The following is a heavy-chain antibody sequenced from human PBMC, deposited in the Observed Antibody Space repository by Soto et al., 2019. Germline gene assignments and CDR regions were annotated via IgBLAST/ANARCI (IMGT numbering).Heavy chain of an antibody. CDR2: MNPNSGNT. Sequence: ASFQVSCNASGSTFTSYGISWVRQATGQGLEWMGWMNPNSGNTGYAQKFQGRVTMTRNTSISTAYMELSRLRSDDTAVYYCARGATGTPSNDAFDIWGQGTMVTVSS. CDR1: GSTFTSYG. J-gene: IGHJ3*02. CDR3: ARGATGTPSNDAFDI. D-gene: IGHD1-1*01. V-gene: IGHV1-8*02.